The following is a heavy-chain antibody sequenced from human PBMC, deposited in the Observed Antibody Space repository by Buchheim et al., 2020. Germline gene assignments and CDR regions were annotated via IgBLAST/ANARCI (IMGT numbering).Heavy chain of an antibody. CDR3: ARVLSGIYQDWYFDL. D-gene: IGHD1-26*01. V-gene: IGHV4-31*03. J-gene: IGHJ2*01. CDR1: GGSISSGGYY. CDR2: IYYSGST. Sequence: QVQLQESGPGLVKPSQTLSLTCTVSGGSISSGGYYWSWIRQHPGKGLEWLGYIYYSGSTYCNPSLKSRVTISVDTFTNQFLLKRSAVTAADTAVYYCARVLSGIYQDWYFDLWGRGTL.